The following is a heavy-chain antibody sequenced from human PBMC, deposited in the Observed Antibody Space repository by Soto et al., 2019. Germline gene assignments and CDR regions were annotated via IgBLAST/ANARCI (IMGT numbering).Heavy chain of an antibody. Sequence: QVQLQESGPGLVEPSETLSLTCTVSGGSIGINSYYWGWIRQPPGKGLEWIGSISYSGSTYHNPSLMSGVTIYVDTSKNQFSLKLRSVTAADTAVYYCARPGSINGSYYSDYWGRGTLVTASS. J-gene: IGHJ4*02. CDR2: ISYSGST. V-gene: IGHV4-39*01. D-gene: IGHD6-19*01. CDR3: ARPGSINGSYYSDY. CDR1: GGSIGINSYY.